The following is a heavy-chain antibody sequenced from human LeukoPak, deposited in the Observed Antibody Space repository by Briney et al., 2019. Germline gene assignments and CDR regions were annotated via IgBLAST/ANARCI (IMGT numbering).Heavy chain of an antibody. CDR2: INHSGST. CDR3: ARGRGSSSWIDY. J-gene: IGHJ4*02. V-gene: IGHV4-34*01. D-gene: IGHD6-13*01. Sequence: SETLSLTCAVYGGSFSGYYWSWIRQPPGKGLEWIGEINHSGSTNYNPSLKSRVTISVDTPKNQFSLKLSSVTAADTAVYYCARGRGSSSWIDYWGQGTLVTVSS. CDR1: GGSFSGYY.